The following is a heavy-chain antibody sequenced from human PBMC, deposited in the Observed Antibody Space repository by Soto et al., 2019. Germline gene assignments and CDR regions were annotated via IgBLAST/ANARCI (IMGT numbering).Heavy chain of an antibody. V-gene: IGHV1-58*01. CDR3: AADSIAVAGTPFDY. CDR1: GFTFTSSA. CDR2: IVVGSGNT. J-gene: IGHJ4*02. D-gene: IGHD6-19*01. Sequence: GASVKVSCKASGFTFTSSAVQWVRQARGQRLEWIGWIVVGSGNTNYAQKFQERVTITRDMSTSTAYVELSSLRSEDTAVYYCAADSIAVAGTPFDYWGQGTLVTVSS.